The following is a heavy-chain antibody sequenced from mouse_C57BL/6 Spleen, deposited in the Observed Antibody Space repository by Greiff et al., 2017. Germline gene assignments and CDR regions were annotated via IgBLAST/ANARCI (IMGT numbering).Heavy chain of an antibody. V-gene: IGHV1-19*01. CDR2: INPYNGGT. J-gene: IGHJ3*01. D-gene: IGHD1-1*01. Sequence: VQLQQSGPVLVKPGASVKMSCKASGYTFTDYYMNWVKQSHGKSLEWIGVINPYNGGTSYNQKFKGKATLTVDKSSSTAYMELNSLTSEDSAVYYCARESYYYGSSYSFAYWGQGTLVTVSA. CDR3: ARESYYYGSSYSFAY. CDR1: GYTFTDYY.